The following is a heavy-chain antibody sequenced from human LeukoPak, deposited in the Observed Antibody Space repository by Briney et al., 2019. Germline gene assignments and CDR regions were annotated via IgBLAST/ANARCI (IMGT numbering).Heavy chain of an antibody. D-gene: IGHD3-3*01. V-gene: IGHV3-21*01. CDR3: ARDSRITIFGVVMYYYYYMDV. CDR1: GFTFSSYS. Sequence: PGGSLRLSCAASGFTFSSYSMNWVRQAPGKGLEWVSSISSGSSFIYYADSVKGRFTISRDNAKNSLYLQMNSLRAEDTAVYYCARDSRITIFGVVMYYYYYMDVWGKGTTVTVSS. CDR2: ISSGSSFI. J-gene: IGHJ6*03.